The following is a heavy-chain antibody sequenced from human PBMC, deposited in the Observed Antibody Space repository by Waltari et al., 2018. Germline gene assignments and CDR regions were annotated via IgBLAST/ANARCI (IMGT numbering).Heavy chain of an antibody. V-gene: IGHV4-61*09. D-gene: IGHD1-26*01. CDR2: IYTSGST. J-gene: IGHJ6*02. Sequence: QVQLQESGPGLVKPSQTLSLTCTVSGGSISSGSYYWSWIRQPAGKGLEWIGYIYTSGSTNYNPSLKSRVTISVDTSKNQFSRKLSSVTAADTAVYYCARAESYATYYDGMDVWGQGTTVTVSS. CDR3: ARAESYATYYDGMDV. CDR1: GGSISSGSYY.